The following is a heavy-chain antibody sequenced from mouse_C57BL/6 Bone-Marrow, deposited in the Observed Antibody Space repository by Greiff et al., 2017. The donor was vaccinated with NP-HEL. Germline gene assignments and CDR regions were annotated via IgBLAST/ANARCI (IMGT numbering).Heavy chain of an antibody. CDR2: IDPSDSYT. D-gene: IGHD1-1*01. CDR3: ARPPKYYGSDY. V-gene: IGHV1-50*01. J-gene: IGHJ2*01. Sequence: QVQLQQPGAELVKPGASVKLSCKASGYTFTSYWMQWVKQRPGQGLEWIGEIDPSDSYTNYNQKFKGKAPLTVDTSSSTAYLQLSSLTSEDSAVYYCARPPKYYGSDYWGQGTTLTVSS. CDR1: GYTFTSYW.